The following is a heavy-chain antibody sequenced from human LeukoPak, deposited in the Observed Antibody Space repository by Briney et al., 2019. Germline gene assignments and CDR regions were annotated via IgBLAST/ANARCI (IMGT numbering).Heavy chain of an antibody. CDR1: GFTFSSYE. J-gene: IGHJ6*03. Sequence: GGSLSLSCAASGFTFSSYEMNWVRQAPGKGLEWVSYISSSGSTIYYADSVKGRFTISRDNAKNSMYLQMNSLRAEDTAVYYCARVPLLYDFWSGYYYYYYYYMDVWGKGTTVTVSS. CDR3: ARVPLLYDFWSGYYYYYYYYMDV. CDR2: ISSSGSTI. V-gene: IGHV3-48*03. D-gene: IGHD3-3*01.